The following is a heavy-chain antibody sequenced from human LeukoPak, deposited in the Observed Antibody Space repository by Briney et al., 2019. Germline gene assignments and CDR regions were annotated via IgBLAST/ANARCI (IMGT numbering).Heavy chain of an antibody. CDR2: IDDRGSEK. V-gene: IGHV3-7*01. D-gene: IGHD1-14*01. CDR3: ARDIPRGARYLDS. Sequence: GGSLRLSCATSGFTFGNYSMTWVRQAPGKRLEWVANIDDRGSEKNYADSVKGRFTNSRDNARNSMFLQMNSLRVEDTAVYFCARDIPRGARYLDSWGRGTLVTVSS. CDR1: GFTFGNYS. J-gene: IGHJ5*01.